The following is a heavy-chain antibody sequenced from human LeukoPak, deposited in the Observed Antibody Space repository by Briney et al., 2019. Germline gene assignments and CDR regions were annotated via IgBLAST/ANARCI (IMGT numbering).Heavy chain of an antibody. J-gene: IGHJ5*02. CDR1: GYTFTSYY. D-gene: IGHD3-3*01. CDR3: ARDFTTPPHNWFDP. Sequence: ASVKVSCKASGYTFTSYYMHWVRQAPRQRLEWMGIINPSGGSTSYAQKFQGRVTMTRDTSISTVYMELSRLRSDDTAVYYCARDFTTPPHNWFDPWGQGTLVTVSS. CDR2: INPSGGST. V-gene: IGHV1-46*01.